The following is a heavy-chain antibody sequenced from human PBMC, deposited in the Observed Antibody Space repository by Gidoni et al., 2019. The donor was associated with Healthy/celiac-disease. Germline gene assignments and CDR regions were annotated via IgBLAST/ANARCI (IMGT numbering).Heavy chain of an antibody. J-gene: IGHJ4*02. D-gene: IGHD3-16*02. Sequence: EVQLVESGGGLVKPGGSLRLSCAASGFTFSNAWMSWVRQAPGKGLEWVGRIKSKTDGGTTDYAAPVKGRFTISRDDSKNTLYLQMNSLKTEDTAVYYCTTEVMITFGGVIVMGYWGQGTLVTVSS. CDR1: GFTFSNAW. V-gene: IGHV3-15*01. CDR2: IKSKTDGGTT. CDR3: TTEVMITFGGVIVMGY.